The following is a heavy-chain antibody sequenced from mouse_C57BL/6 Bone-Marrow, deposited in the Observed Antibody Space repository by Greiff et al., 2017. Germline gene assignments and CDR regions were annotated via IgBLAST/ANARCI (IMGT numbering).Heavy chain of an antibody. J-gene: IGHJ3*01. D-gene: IGHD1-1*01. CDR3: ARWYYGSSYGFAY. V-gene: IGHV1-69*01. CDR1: GYTFTSYW. CDR2: IAPSDSYT. Sequence: QVQLQQPGAELVMPGASVKLSCKASGYTFTSYWMHWVKQRPGQGLEWIGEIAPSDSYTNYNQKFKGKSTLTVDKSSSTAYMQLSSLTSEDSAVYYCARWYYGSSYGFAYWGQGTLVTVSA.